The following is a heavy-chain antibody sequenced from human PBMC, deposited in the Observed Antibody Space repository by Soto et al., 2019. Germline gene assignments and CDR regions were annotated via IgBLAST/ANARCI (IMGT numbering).Heavy chain of an antibody. V-gene: IGHV3-30-3*01. CDR3: ARESPYCGGDYYLDY. CDR2: ISYDGSNK. J-gene: IGHJ4*02. CDR1: GFTFSSYA. D-gene: IGHD2-21*02. Sequence: QVQLVESGGGVVQPGRSLRLSCAASGFTFSSYAMHWVRQAPGKGLEWVAVISYDGSNKYYADSVKGRFTISRDNSKNTLYLQMNSLRAEDTAVYYCARESPYCGGDYYLDYWGQGTLVTVSS.